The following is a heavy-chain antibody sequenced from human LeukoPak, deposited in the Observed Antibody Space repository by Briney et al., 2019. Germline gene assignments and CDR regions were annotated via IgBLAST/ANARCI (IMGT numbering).Heavy chain of an antibody. D-gene: IGHD3-3*01. CDR1: GGSISSGGYY. CDR2: IYYSGST. CDR3: ARVKDFWRAFDI. Sequence: SETLSLTCTVSGGSISSGGYYWSWIRQHPGKGLEWIGYIYYSGSTYYNPSLKSRVTISVDTSKNQFSLKLSSVTAADTAVYYCARVKDFWRAFDIWGQGTMVTVSS. V-gene: IGHV4-31*03. J-gene: IGHJ3*02.